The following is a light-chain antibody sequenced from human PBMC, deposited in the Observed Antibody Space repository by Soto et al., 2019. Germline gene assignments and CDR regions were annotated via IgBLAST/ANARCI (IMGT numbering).Light chain of an antibody. J-gene: IGKJ2*01. CDR1: QDIVNW. V-gene: IGKV1-5*01. CDR3: QHYYSSSIYT. Sequence: DIQMTQSPSSLSASVGDRVTITCRASQDIVNWLAWYQLKPGKAPKILIFDASTFQSGVPSRFIGSGSGTDFTLTITSLQPDDFSAYYCQHYYSSSIYTFGQGTKLEIK. CDR2: DAS.